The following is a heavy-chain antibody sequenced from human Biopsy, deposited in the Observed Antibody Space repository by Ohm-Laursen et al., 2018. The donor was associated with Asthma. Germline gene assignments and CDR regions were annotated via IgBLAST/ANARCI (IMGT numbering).Heavy chain of an antibody. D-gene: IGHD7-27*01. CDR2: IIPIFGTA. CDR1: GGTFSSYA. CDR3: ARSPHINWGGYFDY. V-gene: IGHV1-69*13. J-gene: IGHJ4*02. Sequence: VASVKVSCKASGGTFSSYAISWVRQAPGQGLEWMGGIIPIFGTANYAQKFQGRVTITADESTSTAYMELSSLRSEDTAVYYCARSPHINWGGYFDYWGQGTLVTVSS.